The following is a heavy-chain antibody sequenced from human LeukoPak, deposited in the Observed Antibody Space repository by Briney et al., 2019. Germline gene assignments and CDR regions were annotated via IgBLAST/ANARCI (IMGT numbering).Heavy chain of an antibody. V-gene: IGHV3-53*04. CDR2: IYSGGST. J-gene: IGHJ6*02. D-gene: IGHD2-2*01. CDR3: ARDGIYCIITSCYGYYGMDV. Sequence: PGGSLRLSCAATGFTDRSNYMNWLRQPPGRGLAWVSVIYSGGSTYYADSVKGRFTTSRQNSKNTVDLQMNSLRPEDPAVYYCARDGIYCIITSCYGYYGMDVWGQGTTVTVSS. CDR1: GFTDRSNY.